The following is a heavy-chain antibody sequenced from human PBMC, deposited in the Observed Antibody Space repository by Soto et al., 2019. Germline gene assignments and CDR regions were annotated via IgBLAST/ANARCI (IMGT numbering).Heavy chain of an antibody. CDR1: GDTFSTHT. CDR2: IIPLLGLT. D-gene: IGHD3-22*01. CDR3: ARDQHCSVSTCCGYPDG. J-gene: IGHJ6*03. V-gene: IGHV1-69*08. Sequence: HVQLLQSGAEVKMPGSSVKVSCHASGDTFSTHTITWVRQAPGQGLEWVGRIIPLLGLTDYAQKFQGRVVITADTSSSTTYMVLSRLRSEDTALYYCARDQHCSVSTCCGYPDGWGTGTSVTVSS.